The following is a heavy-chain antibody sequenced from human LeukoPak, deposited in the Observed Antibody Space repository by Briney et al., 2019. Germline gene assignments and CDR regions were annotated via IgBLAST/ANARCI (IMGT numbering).Heavy chain of an antibody. D-gene: IGHD6-19*01. CDR3: AKDRDSSGWGFDP. J-gene: IGHJ5*02. V-gene: IGHV3-30*02. CDR1: GFTFSSYG. CDR2: IRYDGSNK. Sequence: PGGSLSLSCAASGFTFSSYGMHWVRQAPGKGLEWVAFIRYDGSNKYYADSVKGRFTISRDNSKNTLYLQMNSLRAEDTAVYYCAKDRDSSGWGFDPWGQGTLVTVAS.